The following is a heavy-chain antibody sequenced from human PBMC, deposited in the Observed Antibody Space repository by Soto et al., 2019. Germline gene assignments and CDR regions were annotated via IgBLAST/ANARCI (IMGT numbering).Heavy chain of an antibody. D-gene: IGHD6-13*01. J-gene: IGHJ4*02. CDR2: IDPSDSYT. V-gene: IGHV5-10-1*01. CDR1: GYSFTSYW. Sequence: EVQLVQSGAEVKKPGESLRISCKGSGYSFTSYWISWVRQMPGKGLEWMGRIDPSDSYTNYSPSFQGHVTISADKSIXXAYLQWSSMKASDTAMYYCARLQAAAGDNDLTFDYWGQGTLVTVSS. CDR3: ARLQAAAGDNDLTFDY.